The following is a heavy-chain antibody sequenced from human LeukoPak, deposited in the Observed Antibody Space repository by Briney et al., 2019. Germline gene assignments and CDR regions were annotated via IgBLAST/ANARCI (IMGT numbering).Heavy chain of an antibody. Sequence: ASVKVSCKASGYTFTSYYMHWVRQAPGQGLEWMGIINPSGSSTSYAQKFQGRLSLTRDMSTSTDYMELSSLRSEDTAVYYCARDNSVGDTAWWFDPWGQGTLVTVSS. CDR2: INPSGSST. D-gene: IGHD1-26*01. J-gene: IGHJ5*02. CDR3: ARDNSVGDTAWWFDP. CDR1: GYTFTSYY. V-gene: IGHV1-46*01.